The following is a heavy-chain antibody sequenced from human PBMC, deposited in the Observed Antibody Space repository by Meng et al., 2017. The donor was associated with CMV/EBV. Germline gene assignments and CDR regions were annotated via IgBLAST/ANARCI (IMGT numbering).Heavy chain of an antibody. J-gene: IGHJ4*02. CDR2: IIPILGIA. CDR3: ARAIREGVTHHQYYFDY. V-gene: IGHV1-69*10. D-gene: IGHD4-23*01. CDR1: GGTFSSYA. Sequence: SVKVSCKASGGTFSSYAISWVQQAPGQGLEWMGGIIPILGIANYAQKFQGRVTITADKSTSTAYMELSSLRSEDTAVYYCARAIREGVTHHQYYFDYWGQGTLVTVSS.